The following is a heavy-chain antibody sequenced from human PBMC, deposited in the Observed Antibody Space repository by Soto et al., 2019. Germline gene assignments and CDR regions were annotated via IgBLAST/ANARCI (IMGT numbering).Heavy chain of an antibody. CDR1: GFSLSTSGVG. V-gene: IGHV2-5*01. CDR3: AHRRGSGCDHYYYYGMDV. J-gene: IGHJ6*02. Sequence: SGPTLVNPTQTLTLTCTFSGFSLSTSGVGVGWIRQPPGKALEWLALIYWNDDKRYSPSLKSRLTITKDTSKNQVVLTMTNMDPVDTATYYCAHRRGSGCDHYYYYGMDVWGQGTTVTVSS. D-gene: IGHD5-12*01. CDR2: IYWNDDK.